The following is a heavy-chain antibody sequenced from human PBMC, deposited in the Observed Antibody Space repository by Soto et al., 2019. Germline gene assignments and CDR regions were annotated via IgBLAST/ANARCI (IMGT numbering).Heavy chain of an antibody. V-gene: IGHV5-51*01. D-gene: IGHD1-1*01. CDR2: IYPGDSDT. Sequence: PGESLKISCKGSGYSFTSYWIGWVRQMPGKGLEWMGIIYPGDSDTRYSPSFQGQVTISADKSISTAYLQWSSLKASDTAMYYCARRATGTHYYYYCMDVWGQGTTVTVSS. CDR3: ARRATGTHYYYYCMDV. J-gene: IGHJ6*02. CDR1: GYSFTSYW.